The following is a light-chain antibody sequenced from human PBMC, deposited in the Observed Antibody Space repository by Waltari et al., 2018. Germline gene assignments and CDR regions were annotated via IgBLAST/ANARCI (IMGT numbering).Light chain of an antibody. CDR3: QTGGHGTWV. Sequence: QLVVTQSPSASASLGASVKLTCTLSSGHSSNIVAWHQQHPEKGPRYLMKVNSDGSYSKGDEIPYRFSGSSSGAERYLTISSLQSEDEADYYCQTGGHGTWVFGGGTKLTVL. V-gene: IGLV4-69*01. CDR2: VNSDGSY. CDR1: SGHSSNI. J-gene: IGLJ3*02.